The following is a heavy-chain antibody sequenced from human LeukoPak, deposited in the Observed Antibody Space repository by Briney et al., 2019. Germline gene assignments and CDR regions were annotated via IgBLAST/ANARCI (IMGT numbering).Heavy chain of an antibody. CDR1: GFTFSSYA. Sequence: GGSLRLSCAASGFTFSSYAMSWVRQAPGKGLEWVSAISGSGGSTYYADSVKGRFTISRDNSKNALYLQMNSLRAEDTAVYYCAKDQGYSSSWFDYWGQGTLVTVSS. CDR2: ISGSGGST. D-gene: IGHD6-13*01. CDR3: AKDQGYSSSWFDY. J-gene: IGHJ4*02. V-gene: IGHV3-23*01.